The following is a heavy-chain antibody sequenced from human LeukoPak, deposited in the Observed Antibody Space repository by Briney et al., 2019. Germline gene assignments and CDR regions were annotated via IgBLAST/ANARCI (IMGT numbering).Heavy chain of an antibody. CDR3: ARRGIVGATYYYYGMDV. D-gene: IGHD1-26*01. V-gene: IGHV1-8*01. CDR2: MNPNSGNT. CDR1: GYTFTSYD. J-gene: IGHJ6*02. Sequence: ASVKVSCKASGYTFTSYDINWVRQATGQGLEWMGWMNPNSGNTGYAQKFQGRVTMTRNTSASTAYMELSSLRSEDTAVYYCARRGIVGATYYYYGMDVWGQGTTVTVSS.